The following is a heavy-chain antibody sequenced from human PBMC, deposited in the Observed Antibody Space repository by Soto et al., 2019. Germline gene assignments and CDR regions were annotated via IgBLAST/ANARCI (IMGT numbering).Heavy chain of an antibody. V-gene: IGHV3-30-3*01. CDR3: ARVPVDTAMPASWFDP. Sequence: GGSLRLSCAASGVTFSSYAMHWVRQAPGKGLEWVAVISYDGSNKYYADSVKGRFTISRDNSKNTLYLQMNSLRAEDTAVYYCARVPVDTAMPASWFDPWGQGTLVTVSS. CDR1: GVTFSSYA. D-gene: IGHD5-18*01. CDR2: ISYDGSNK. J-gene: IGHJ5*02.